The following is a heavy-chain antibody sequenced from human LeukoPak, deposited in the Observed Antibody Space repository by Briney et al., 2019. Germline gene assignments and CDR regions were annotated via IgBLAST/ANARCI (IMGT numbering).Heavy chain of an antibody. CDR1: GGSISSGSYY. V-gene: IGHV4-61*02. CDR3: ARDGTYYYDSSGYPFDY. CDR2: IYTSGST. Sequence: SQTLSLTCTVSGGSISSGSYYWSWIRQPAGKGLEWIGRIYTSGSTNYNPSLKSRVTISVDTSKNQFSLKLSSVTAADTAVYYCARDGTYYYDSSGYPFDYWGQGTLVTVSS. D-gene: IGHD3-22*01. J-gene: IGHJ4*02.